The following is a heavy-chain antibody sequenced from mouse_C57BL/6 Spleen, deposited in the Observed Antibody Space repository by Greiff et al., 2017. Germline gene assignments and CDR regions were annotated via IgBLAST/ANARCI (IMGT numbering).Heavy chain of an antibody. CDR1: GFTFSSYA. J-gene: IGHJ3*01. V-gene: IGHV5-4*01. CDR3: ARGEIYYDYDGSFAY. CDR2: ISDGGSYT. Sequence: EVHLVESGGGLVKPGGSLKLSCAASGFTFSSYAMSWVRQTPEKRLEWVATISDGGSYTYYPHNVKGRFTISRDNAKNNLYLQMSHLKSEDTAMYYCARGEIYYDYDGSFAYWGQGTLVTVSA. D-gene: IGHD2-4*01.